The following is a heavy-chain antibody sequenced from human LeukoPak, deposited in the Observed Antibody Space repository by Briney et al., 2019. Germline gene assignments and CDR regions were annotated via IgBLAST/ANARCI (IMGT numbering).Heavy chain of an antibody. D-gene: IGHD3-10*01. V-gene: IGHV3-7*01. J-gene: IGHJ4*02. CDR1: GFTFSSYW. Sequence: GGSLRLSCAASGFTFSSYWMSWVRQAPGKGLEWVANIKQDGSEKYYVDSVKGRFTISRDNAKNSLYLQMNSLRAEDTAVYYCASWAVRGVRLVDYWGQGTPVTVSS. CDR2: IKQDGSEK. CDR3: ASWAVRGVRLVDY.